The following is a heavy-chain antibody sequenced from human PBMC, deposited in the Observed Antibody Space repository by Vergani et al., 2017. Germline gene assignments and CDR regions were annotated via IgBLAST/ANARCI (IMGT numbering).Heavy chain of an antibody. CDR1: GFTFSSYS. CDR2: ISSSSSPI. Sequence: EVQLVESGGGLVQRGGSLRLSCAASGFTFSSYSMNWVRQAPGKGLEWVSYISSSSSPIYYADSVQGRFTISRDNAKNSRYLQMNSLRAEDTAVYYCVKDHMGASFVGTNHNDYWGQGTLVTVSS. CDR3: VKDHMGASFVGTNHNDY. J-gene: IGHJ4*02. D-gene: IGHD1-26*01. V-gene: IGHV3-48*01.